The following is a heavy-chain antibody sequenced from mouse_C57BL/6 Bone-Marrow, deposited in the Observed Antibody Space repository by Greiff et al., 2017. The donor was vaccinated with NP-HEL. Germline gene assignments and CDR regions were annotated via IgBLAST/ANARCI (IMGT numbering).Heavy chain of an antibody. D-gene: IGHD2-3*01. Sequence: EVKLVESGGGLVQPKGSLKLSCAASGFSFNTYAMTWVRQAPGKGLEWVARIRSKSNNYATYYADSLKDRFTISRDDSESMLYLQMNNLKTEDTAMYYCVRQGYDGYYLDYWGQGTTLTVSS. V-gene: IGHV10-1*01. J-gene: IGHJ2*01. CDR1: GFSFNTYA. CDR3: VRQGYDGYYLDY. CDR2: IRSKSNNYAT.